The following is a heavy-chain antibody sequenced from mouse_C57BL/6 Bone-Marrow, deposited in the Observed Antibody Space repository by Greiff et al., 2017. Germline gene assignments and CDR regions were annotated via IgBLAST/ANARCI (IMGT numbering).Heavy chain of an antibody. V-gene: IGHV14-4*01. Sequence: VQLKQSGAELVRPGASVKLSCTASGFNIKDDYMHWVKQRPEQGLEWIGWIDPENGDTEYASKFQGKATITADTSSNTAYLQLSSLTSEDTAVYYCTTNPREAYWGQGTLVTVSA. CDR1: GFNIKDDY. CDR2: IDPENGDT. CDR3: TTNPREAY. J-gene: IGHJ3*01.